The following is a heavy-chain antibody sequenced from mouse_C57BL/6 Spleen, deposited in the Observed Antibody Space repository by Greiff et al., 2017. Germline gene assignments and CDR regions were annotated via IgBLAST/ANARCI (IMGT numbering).Heavy chain of an antibody. CDR1: GYTFTGYW. CDR3: VRGGNYERYFDV. J-gene: IGHJ1*03. V-gene: IGHV1-9*01. CDR2: ILPGSVST. D-gene: IGHD2-1*01. Sequence: VQLQQSGAELMKPGASVKLSCKATGYTFTGYWIEWVKQRPGHGLEWIGEILPGSVSTNYNEKFKGKATFTADTSSNTAYMQLSSLTTEDSAIYYCVRGGNYERYFDVWGTGTTVTVSS.